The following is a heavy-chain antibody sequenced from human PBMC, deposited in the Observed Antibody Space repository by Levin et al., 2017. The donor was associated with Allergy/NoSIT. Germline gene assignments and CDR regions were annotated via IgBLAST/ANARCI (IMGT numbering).Heavy chain of an antibody. D-gene: IGHD6-19*01. CDR3: AKAPYSRAWFSFDY. CDR2: ISGSDSTT. V-gene: IGHV3-23*01. J-gene: IGHJ4*02. CDR1: GFTFSSYV. Sequence: GGSLRLSCAASGFTFSSYVMSWVRQAPGKGLEWVSAISGSDSTTYYADSVKGRFTISRDNSKNTLFLQMDSLRDEDTAAYYCAKAPYSRAWFSFDYWGQGTLVTVSS.